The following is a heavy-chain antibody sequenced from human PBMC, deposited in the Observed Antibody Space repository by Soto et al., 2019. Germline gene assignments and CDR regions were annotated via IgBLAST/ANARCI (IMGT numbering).Heavy chain of an antibody. Sequence: SQSLSLTCAISGDGISSNSAAWNWIRQSPSRGLEWLGRTYYRSKWYNDYAVSVKSRITINPDTSKNQFSLQLNSVTPEDTAVYYCARDLDSSSWNNWFDPWGQGTLVTVSS. CDR2: TYYRSKWYN. D-gene: IGHD6-13*01. J-gene: IGHJ5*02. CDR1: GDGISSNSAA. V-gene: IGHV6-1*01. CDR3: ARDLDSSSWNNWFDP.